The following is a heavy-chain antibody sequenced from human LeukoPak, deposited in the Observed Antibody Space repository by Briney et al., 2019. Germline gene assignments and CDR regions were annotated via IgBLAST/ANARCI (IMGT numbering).Heavy chain of an antibody. CDR3: ARRFWSGYLHNYYMDV. CDR1: GGIFSSYG. V-gene: IGHV1-69*13. D-gene: IGHD3-3*01. Sequence: GASVKVSCKASGGIFSSYGVGWVRQDRGQGLEWVGGIIPLFGTADYAQKFQGRVTITADESTSRAYMELRSLRSEDTAVYYGARRFWSGYLHNYYMDVWGKGTTVIVSS. J-gene: IGHJ6*03. CDR2: IIPLFGTA.